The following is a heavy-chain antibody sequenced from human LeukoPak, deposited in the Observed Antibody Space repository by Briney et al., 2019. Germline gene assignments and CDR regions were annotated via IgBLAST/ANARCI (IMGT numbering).Heavy chain of an antibody. Sequence: SETLSLTCAVYGGSFSGYYWSWIRQPPGKGLEWIGEINHSGSTNYNPSLKSRVTISVDTSKNQFSLKLSSVTAAVTAVYYCARARVRRWFDPWGQGTLVTVSS. CDR1: GGSFSGYY. CDR2: INHSGST. D-gene: IGHD1-1*01. V-gene: IGHV4-34*01. CDR3: ARARVRRWFDP. J-gene: IGHJ5*02.